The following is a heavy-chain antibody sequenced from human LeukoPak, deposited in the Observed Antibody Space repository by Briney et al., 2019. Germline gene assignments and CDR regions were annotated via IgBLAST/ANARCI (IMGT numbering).Heavy chain of an antibody. J-gene: IGHJ4*02. Sequence: GGSLRLSCAASGFTFSTYSMNWVRQAPGKGLEWVSCISSSSNYIYYADPVKGRFTISRDNAKNSLYLQMNSLRAEDTAVYYCARDLYGSGIVIDYWGQGTLVTVSS. V-gene: IGHV3-21*01. CDR1: GFTFSTYS. CDR3: ARDLYGSGIVIDY. D-gene: IGHD3-10*01. CDR2: ISSSSNYI.